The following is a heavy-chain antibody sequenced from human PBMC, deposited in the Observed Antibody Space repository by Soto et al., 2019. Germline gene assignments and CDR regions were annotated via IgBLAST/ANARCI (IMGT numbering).Heavy chain of an antibody. D-gene: IGHD2-21*02. Sequence: EVQLVESEGGLVQPGGSLRLSCAASGFTFSYYWMHWVRQAPGQGLVWASRIHSDGSSTTYADSVKGRFTISRDNAKNTLYLQMHCLRAGVTAVYYCARGDRGAFDLWGQGTMVTVSS. CDR3: ARGDRGAFDL. CDR2: IHSDGSST. V-gene: IGHV3-74*01. CDR1: GFTFSYYW. J-gene: IGHJ3*01.